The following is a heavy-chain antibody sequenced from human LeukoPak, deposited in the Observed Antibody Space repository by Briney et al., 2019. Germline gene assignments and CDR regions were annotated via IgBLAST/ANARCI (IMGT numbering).Heavy chain of an antibody. V-gene: IGHV3-23*01. Sequence: GGSLRLSCAASGFTFSSYVMNWVRQAPGKGLEWVSTIVGSGDNTYYADSVKGRFTISRDNSKNTLYLQMNSLRAEDTAVYYCAKDDYGSGSYYNGLDYWGQGTLVTVSS. D-gene: IGHD3-10*01. CDR1: GFTFSSYV. J-gene: IGHJ4*02. CDR3: AKDDYGSGSYYNGLDY. CDR2: IVGSGDNT.